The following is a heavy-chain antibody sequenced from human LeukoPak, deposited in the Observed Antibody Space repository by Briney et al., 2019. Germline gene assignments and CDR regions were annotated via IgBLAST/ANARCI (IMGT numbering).Heavy chain of an antibody. V-gene: IGHV3-9*01. CDR2: ISWNSGSI. CDR1: GFTFDDYA. J-gene: IGHJ4*02. D-gene: IGHD6-6*01. Sequence: GGSLRLTCAASGFTFDDYAMHWVRQAPGKGLEWVSGISWNSGSIGYADSVKGRFTISRDNAKNSLYLQMNSLRAEDTALYYCAKDMKYSINPGFDYWGQGTLVTVSS. CDR3: AKDMKYSINPGFDY.